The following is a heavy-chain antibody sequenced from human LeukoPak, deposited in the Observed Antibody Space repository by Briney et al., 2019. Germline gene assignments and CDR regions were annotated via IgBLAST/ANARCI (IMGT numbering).Heavy chain of an antibody. J-gene: IGHJ4*02. CDR3: AKNRGDITSSRVGCDY. Sequence: GGSLRLSGAASGFTLSSYAMTWVRQVPGKGLEWVSIISGSGGSTYYADSVKGRFTISRDNPKNTLYLQMNTLRAEDTAVYYCAKNRGDITSSRVGCDYWGQGALVTVSS. CDR2: ISGSGGST. CDR1: GFTLSSYA. D-gene: IGHD2-15*01. V-gene: IGHV3-23*01.